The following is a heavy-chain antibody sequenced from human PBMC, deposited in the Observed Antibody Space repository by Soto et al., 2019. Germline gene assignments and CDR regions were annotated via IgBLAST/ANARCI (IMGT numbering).Heavy chain of an antibody. J-gene: IGHJ3*01. V-gene: IGHV3-53*01. Sequence: GSLRLSCAGSGFTVSSYYMSWVRQAPGKGLEWVSVIYSGGSTYYADSVKGRFTISRDSSKNTLFLQMNSLRAEDTAVYYCAKSGGSGWFADAFDVWGQGTMVTVS. CDR2: IYSGGST. CDR1: GFTVSSYY. D-gene: IGHD6-19*01. CDR3: AKSGGSGWFADAFDV.